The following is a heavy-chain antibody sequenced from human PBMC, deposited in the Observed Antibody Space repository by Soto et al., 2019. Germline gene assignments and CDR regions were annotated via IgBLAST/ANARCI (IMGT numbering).Heavy chain of an antibody. CDR3: ARGVIAAADGGWFDP. V-gene: IGHV4-59*01. D-gene: IGHD6-13*01. CDR2: IYYSGST. Sequence: SETLSLTCTVSGGSISSYYWSWIRQPPGKGLEWIGYIYYSGSTNYNPSLKSRVTISVDTSKNQFSLKLSSVTAADTAVYYCARGVIAAADGGWFDPWGQGPRVTV. J-gene: IGHJ5*02. CDR1: GGSISSYY.